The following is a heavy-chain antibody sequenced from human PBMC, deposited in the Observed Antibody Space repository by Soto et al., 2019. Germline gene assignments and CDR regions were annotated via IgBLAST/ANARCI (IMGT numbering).Heavy chain of an antibody. CDR3: ARVPIDGYSYSYGMDV. V-gene: IGHV1-69*01. D-gene: IGHD5-18*01. J-gene: IGHJ6*02. CDR2: IIPIFGAA. CDR1: GGTFSSYA. Sequence: QVQLVQSGAEVKKPGSSVKVSCKASGGTFSSYAISWVRQAPGQGLEWMGGIIPIFGAANYAQKFQGRVTMTADESTRTAYMELSSLRSEDMAVYYCARVPIDGYSYSYGMDVWGQGTTVTVSS.